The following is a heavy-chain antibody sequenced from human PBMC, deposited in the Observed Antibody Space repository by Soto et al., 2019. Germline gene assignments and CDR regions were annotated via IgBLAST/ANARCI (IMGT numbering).Heavy chain of an antibody. D-gene: IGHD4-4*01. Sequence: QVQLVQSGAEVKKPGSSVKVSCKASGGTFSSYAISWVRQAPGQGLEWMGGIIPIFGTANYAQKFQGRVTITAHEATRTAYMELSSLRSEDTAVYYCARGEGVYDSSPFDYWGQGTLVTVSS. V-gene: IGHV1-69*12. J-gene: IGHJ4*02. CDR1: GGTFSSYA. CDR3: ARGEGVYDSSPFDY. CDR2: IIPIFGTA.